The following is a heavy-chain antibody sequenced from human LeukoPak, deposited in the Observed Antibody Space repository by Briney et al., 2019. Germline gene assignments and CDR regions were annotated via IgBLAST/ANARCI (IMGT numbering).Heavy chain of an antibody. V-gene: IGHV3-23*01. CDR3: SKGRGYSGYDPVVDY. J-gene: IGHJ4*02. CDR1: GFTFSSYA. CDR2: ISGSGGSI. D-gene: IGHD5-12*01. Sequence: PGGSLRLSCAASGFTFSSYAMSWVRQAPGKGLEWVSSISGSGGSIYYADSVKGRFTISRDNSKNTLYLQMNSLRAEDTAVYYCSKGRGYSGYDPVVDYWGQGTLVTVSS.